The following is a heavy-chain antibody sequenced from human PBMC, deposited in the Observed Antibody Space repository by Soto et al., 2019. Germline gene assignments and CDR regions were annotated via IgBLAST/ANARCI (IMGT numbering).Heavy chain of an antibody. V-gene: IGHV3-7*03. J-gene: IGHJ4*02. D-gene: IGHD1-26*01. CDR1: GFTFTDYW. CDR3: ARDKFSGTYYVRGVTYLFDY. Sequence: GGSLRLSCAASGFTFTDYWMSWVRQAPGKGLEWVANLNQDGSQKNCVDSLKGRFTISRDNAKSSVYLQLNSLRAEDTAVYYCARDKFSGTYYVRGVTYLFDYWGQGALVTVSS. CDR2: LNQDGSQK.